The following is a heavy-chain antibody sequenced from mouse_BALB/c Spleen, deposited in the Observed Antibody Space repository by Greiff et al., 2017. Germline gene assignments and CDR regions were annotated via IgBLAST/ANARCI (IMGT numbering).Heavy chain of an antibody. CDR2: INPYNDGT. J-gene: IGHJ4*01. V-gene: IGHV1-14*01. D-gene: IGHD1-1*01. CDR3: ARVYGSSYDYAMDY. CDR1: GYTFTSYV. Sequence: VQLKQSGPELVKPGASVKMSCKASGYTFTSYVMHWVKQKPGQGLEWIGYINPYNDGTKYNEKFKGKATLTSDKSSSTAYMELSSLTSEDSAVYYCARVYGSSYDYAMDYWGQGTSVTVSS.